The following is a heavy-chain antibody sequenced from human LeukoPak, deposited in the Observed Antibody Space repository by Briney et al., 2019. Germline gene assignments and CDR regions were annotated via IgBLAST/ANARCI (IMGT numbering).Heavy chain of an antibody. CDR1: GGSISSGTYY. CDR2: VYYSGTT. V-gene: IGHV4-39*07. Sequence: PSETLSLTCTVSGGSISSGTYYWGWIRQPPGKGLEWIGSVYYSGTTYYNPALESRVTISLDTSKNQFSLKVSPLTAADTAVYYCVRDGPYRITNMDVWGKGTTVTVSS. J-gene: IGHJ6*03. CDR3: VRDGPYRITNMDV.